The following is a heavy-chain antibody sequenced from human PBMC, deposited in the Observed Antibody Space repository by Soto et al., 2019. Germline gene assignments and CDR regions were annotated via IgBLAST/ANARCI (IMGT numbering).Heavy chain of an antibody. Sequence: PGESLKLSCKGSGYRFTSYWIGWVRQMPGKGLEWMGIIYPGDSDTRYSPSFQGQVTISADRSISTAYLQWSGLKASDTAMYYCARSPTSVTSPYYFDYWGQGTLVTVSS. V-gene: IGHV5-51*01. CDR1: GYRFTSYW. CDR3: ARSPTSVTSPYYFDY. CDR2: IYPGDSDT. D-gene: IGHD4-4*01. J-gene: IGHJ4*02.